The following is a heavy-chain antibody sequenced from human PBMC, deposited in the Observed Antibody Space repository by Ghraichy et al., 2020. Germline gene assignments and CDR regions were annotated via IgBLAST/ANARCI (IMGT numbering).Heavy chain of an antibody. D-gene: IGHD1-26*01. CDR2: IYSGGST. V-gene: IGHV3-53*01. Sequence: GGSLRLSCAASGFTVSSNYMSWVRQAPGKGLEWVSVIYSGGSTYYADSVKGRFTISRDNSKNTLYLQMNSLRAEDTAVYYCAREAVGATPDYWGQGTLVTVSS. CDR3: AREAVGATPDY. J-gene: IGHJ4*02. CDR1: GFTVSSNY.